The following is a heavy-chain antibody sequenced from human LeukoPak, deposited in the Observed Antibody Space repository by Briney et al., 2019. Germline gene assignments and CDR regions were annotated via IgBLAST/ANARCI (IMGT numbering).Heavy chain of an antibody. CDR3: ARGRFDYYDSSGYYRPREYYSYYYYMDV. CDR2: INYSGIT. J-gene: IGHJ6*03. CDR1: GGSISSYY. Sequence: SETLSLTCTVSGGSISSYYWSWIRQSPGKGLEWIGEINYSGITKYNPSLKTRLTIAIDTSKSQCSLKLSSVTAADTAAYYCARGRFDYYDSSGYYRPREYYSYYYYMDVWGKGTTVTISS. V-gene: IGHV4-34*01. D-gene: IGHD3-22*01.